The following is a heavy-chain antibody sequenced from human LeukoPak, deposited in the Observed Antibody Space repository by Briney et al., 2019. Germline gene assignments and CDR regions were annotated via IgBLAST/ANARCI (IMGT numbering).Heavy chain of an antibody. J-gene: IGHJ4*02. CDR1: GYTFSSHA. V-gene: IGHV7-4-1*02. D-gene: IGHD3-10*01. Sequence: ASVKVSCKASGYTFSSHAMIWVRQAPGQGFEWMGWINTNTGNPRYGQGFTGRFVFSLDTSVSTAYLQISSLKAEDTAVYFCARTRIPFYFGSGSPDYWGQGTLVTVSS. CDR2: INTNTGNP. CDR3: ARTRIPFYFGSGSPDY.